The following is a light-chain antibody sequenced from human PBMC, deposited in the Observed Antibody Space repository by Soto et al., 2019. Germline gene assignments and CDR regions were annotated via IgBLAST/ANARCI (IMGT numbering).Light chain of an antibody. CDR3: QQYTSLWT. CDR2: KAS. V-gene: IGKV1-5*03. CDR1: QSISSW. J-gene: IGKJ1*01. Sequence: DIQRTQSPSPLSASVGDRVTITCRAIQSISSWLAWYQQKPGKAPKLLIYKASSLESGVPERFNRSRSGTEFTLTISSLQPDDFATYYCQQYTSLWTFGQGTKVEIK.